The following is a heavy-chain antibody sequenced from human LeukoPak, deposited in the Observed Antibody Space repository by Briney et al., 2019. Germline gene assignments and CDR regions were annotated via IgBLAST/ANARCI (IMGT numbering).Heavy chain of an antibody. CDR3: ARGSDIARDYYYYCMDV. J-gene: IGHJ6*03. V-gene: IGHV1-18*01. D-gene: IGHD2-21*02. CDR2: ISAYNGNT. CDR1: GYTFTSYG. Sequence: ASVKVSCKASGYTFTSYGISWVRQAPGQGLEWMGWISAYNGNTNYAQKLQGRVTMTTDTSTSTAYMELRSLRSDDTAVYYCARGSDIARDYYYYCMDVWGKGTTVTVSS.